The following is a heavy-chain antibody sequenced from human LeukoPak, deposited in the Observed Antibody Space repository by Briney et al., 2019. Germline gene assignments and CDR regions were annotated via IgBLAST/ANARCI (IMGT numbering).Heavy chain of an antibody. CDR1: GGSISSYY. Sequence: SETLSLTCTVSGGSISSYYWSWIRQPPGKGLEWIGYIYYSGSTNYNPSLKSRVTISVDTSKNQFSLKPSSVTAADTAVYYCARVVDSKGYCSSTSCYNDAFDIWGQGTMVTVSS. V-gene: IGHV4-59*01. J-gene: IGHJ3*02. CDR3: ARVVDSKGYCSSTSCYNDAFDI. D-gene: IGHD2-2*01. CDR2: IYYSGST.